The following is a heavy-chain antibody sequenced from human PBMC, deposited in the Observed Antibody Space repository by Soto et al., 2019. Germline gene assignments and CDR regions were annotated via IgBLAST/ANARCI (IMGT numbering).Heavy chain of an antibody. D-gene: IGHD3-22*01. CDR2: INAGNGNT. Sequence: QVQLVQSGAEVKKPGASVKVSCKASGYTFTNYAMHWVRQAPGQGLEWMGWINAGNGNTKYSQMFQGRVTITRDTCASTASMERSSLRSKDTAVYYCASSDYYDSSGYSSLYYYYGMDVWGQGTTVTVSS. CDR3: ASSDYYDSSGYSSLYYYYGMDV. CDR1: GYTFTNYA. J-gene: IGHJ6*02. V-gene: IGHV1-3*01.